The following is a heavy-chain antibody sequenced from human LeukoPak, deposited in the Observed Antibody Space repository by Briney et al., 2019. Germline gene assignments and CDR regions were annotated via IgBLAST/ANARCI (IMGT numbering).Heavy chain of an antibody. D-gene: IGHD4-17*01. CDR3: ARDGDSGDYAY. V-gene: IGHV4-61*02. J-gene: IGHJ4*02. CDR1: GGSISSGSYY. Sequence: SETLSLTCTVSGGSISSGSYYWCWIRQPAGKGLEWIGRIYTSGSTNHNPSLKSRVTISADTSKNQFSLKLTSVTAADTAVYYCARDGDSGDYAYWGQGTLVTVSS. CDR2: IYTSGST.